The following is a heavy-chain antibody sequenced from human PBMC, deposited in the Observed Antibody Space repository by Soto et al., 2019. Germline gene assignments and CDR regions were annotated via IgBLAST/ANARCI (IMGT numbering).Heavy chain of an antibody. CDR1: GFTFTSSS. D-gene: IGHD6-6*01. CDR2: INLDSGGT. J-gene: IGHJ6*02. CDR3: ARDSAPYPYSSSSNYYYYGTDV. V-gene: IGHV1-2*04. Sequence: ASVKVSCKASGFTFTSSSVQWVRQAPGQRLEWMGWINLDSGGTNYAQKFQGWVTMTRDTSISTAYMELSRLGSDDTAVYYCARDSAPYPYSSSSNYYYYGTDVWGQGTTVTVSS.